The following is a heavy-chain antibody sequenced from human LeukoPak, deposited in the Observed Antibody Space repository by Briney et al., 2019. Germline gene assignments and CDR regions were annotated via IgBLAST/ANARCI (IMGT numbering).Heavy chain of an antibody. Sequence: GASVKVSCKASGYTFTSYDINWVRQATGQGLEWMGWMNPNSGNTGYAQKFQGRVTMTRNTSISTAYMELSSLRSEDTAVYYCARARRPQYSGSRMLGYWGQGTLVTVSS. D-gene: IGHD6-13*01. V-gene: IGHV1-8*01. CDR2: MNPNSGNT. CDR1: GYTFTSYD. J-gene: IGHJ4*02. CDR3: ARARRPQYSGSRMLGY.